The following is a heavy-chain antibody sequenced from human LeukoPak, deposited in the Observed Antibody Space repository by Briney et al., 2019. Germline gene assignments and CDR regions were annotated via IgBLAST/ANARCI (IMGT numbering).Heavy chain of an antibody. Sequence: TSETLSLTCTVSGGSISSYYWSWIRQPPGKGLEWIGYIYYSGSTNYNPSLKSRVTISVDTSKNQFSLKLSSVTAADTAVYYCAREGSSGSEFDPWGQGTLVTVSS. D-gene: IGHD6-19*01. CDR3: AREGSSGSEFDP. CDR1: GGSISSYY. CDR2: IYYSGST. V-gene: IGHV4-59*01. J-gene: IGHJ5*02.